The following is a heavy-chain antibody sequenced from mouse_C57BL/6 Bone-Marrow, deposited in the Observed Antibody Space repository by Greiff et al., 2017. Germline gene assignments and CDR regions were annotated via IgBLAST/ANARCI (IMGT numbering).Heavy chain of an antibody. D-gene: IGHD2-3*01. CDR3: ARFGYYVGYYAMDY. V-gene: IGHV1-69*01. CDR1: GYTFTSYW. Sequence: VQLQQPGAELVMPGASVKLSCKASGYTFTSYWMHWVKQRPGQGLEWIGGIDPSDSYHNYNQKFKGKYTLTVDKSSSTAYMQLSSLTSEASAVYYVARFGYYVGYYAMDYWGQGTSVTGSS. J-gene: IGHJ4*01. CDR2: IDPSDSYH.